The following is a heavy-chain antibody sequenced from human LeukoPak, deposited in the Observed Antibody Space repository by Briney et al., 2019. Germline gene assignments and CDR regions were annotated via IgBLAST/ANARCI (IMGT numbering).Heavy chain of an antibody. CDR1: GYTFTSYD. J-gene: IGHJ4*02. CDR2: MNPNSGGT. Sequence: ASVKVSCKASGYTFTSYDINWVRQATGRGLEWMGWMNPNSGGTNYAQKFQGRVTMTRDTSISTAYMELSRLRSDDTAVYYCARGRRFLDFDYWGQGTLVTVSS. D-gene: IGHD3-3*01. CDR3: ARGRRFLDFDY. V-gene: IGHV1-2*02.